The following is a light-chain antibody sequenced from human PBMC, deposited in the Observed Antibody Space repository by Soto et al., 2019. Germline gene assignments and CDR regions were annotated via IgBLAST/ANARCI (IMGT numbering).Light chain of an antibody. CDR1: SSDVGGYNY. V-gene: IGLV2-14*01. J-gene: IGLJ1*01. CDR3: SSFTSSITFV. CDR2: DVS. Sequence: QSALTQPASVSGFPGQSITISCTGTSSDVGGYNYVSWYQQHPGKAPKLMIYDVSNRPSGVSNRFSGSKSGNTASLTISGLQAEDEADYYCSSFTSSITFVFGTGTKVTVL.